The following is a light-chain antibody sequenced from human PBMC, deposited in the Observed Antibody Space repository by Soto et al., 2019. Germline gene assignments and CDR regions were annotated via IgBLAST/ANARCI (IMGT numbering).Light chain of an antibody. CDR2: DGN. CDR3: CSYAGSSTAV. Sequence: QSALPQPASVSGSPGQSITISCTGTSSDIGSYNLVSWYQQHPGKAPKLIIYDGNKRPSEVSDRFSASKSGNTASLTISGLQAEDEAYYYCCSYAGSSTAVFGGGTKLTVL. CDR1: SSDIGSYNL. V-gene: IGLV2-23*01. J-gene: IGLJ3*02.